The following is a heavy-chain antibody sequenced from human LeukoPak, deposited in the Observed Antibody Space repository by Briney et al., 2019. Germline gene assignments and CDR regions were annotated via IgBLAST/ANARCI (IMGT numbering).Heavy chain of an antibody. D-gene: IGHD4-11*01. V-gene: IGHV4-59*08. CDR2: VYYSGDT. CDR1: GGSIGSFY. CDR3: AKTHSHFPPYFDY. J-gene: IGHJ4*02. Sequence: SETLSLTCTVSGGSIGSFYWSWIRQPPGKGLEWIGYVYYSGDTKYNPSLKSRVTISVDTSKNQFSLRLSSVTAADTAVYYCAKTHSHFPPYFDYWGQGTLVIVSS.